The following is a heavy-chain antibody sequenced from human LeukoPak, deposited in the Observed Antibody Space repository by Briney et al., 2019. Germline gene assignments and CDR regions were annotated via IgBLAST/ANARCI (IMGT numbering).Heavy chain of an antibody. V-gene: IGHV4-34*01. J-gene: IGHJ4*02. CDR1: GGSFSRYY. Sequence: SETLSLTCAVYGGSFSRYYWSWIRQPPGKGLEWIGEINHSGSTNYNPSLKSRVTISVDTSKNQFSLKLSSVTAADTAVYCCARGRQLGPDYWGQGTLVTVSS. CDR3: ARGRQLGPDY. CDR2: INHSGST. D-gene: IGHD6-13*01.